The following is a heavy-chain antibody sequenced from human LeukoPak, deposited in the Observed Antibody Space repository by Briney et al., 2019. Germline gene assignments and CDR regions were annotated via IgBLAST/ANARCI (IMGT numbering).Heavy chain of an antibody. V-gene: IGHV4-59*01. D-gene: IGHD6-25*01. J-gene: IGHJ6*02. CDR1: GGSISSYY. CDR3: ARQRQPLRYYGMDV. CDR2: IYYSGST. Sequence: SETLSLTCTVSGGSISSYYWSWIRQPPGKGLGWIGYIYYSGSTNYNPSLKSRVTISVDTSKNQFSLKLSSVTAADTAVYYCARQRQPLRYYGMDVWGQGTTVTISS.